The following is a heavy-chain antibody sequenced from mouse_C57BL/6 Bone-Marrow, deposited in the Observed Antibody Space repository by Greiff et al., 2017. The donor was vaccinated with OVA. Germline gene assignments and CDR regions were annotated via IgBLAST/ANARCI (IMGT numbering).Heavy chain of an antibody. Sequence: QVQLKQSGAELARPGASVKLSCKASGYTFTSYGISWVKQRTGQGLEWIGEIYPRSGNTYYNEKFKGKATLTADKSSSTAYMELRSLTSEDSAVYFCACKRERWLLSWFAYWGQGTLVTVSA. J-gene: IGHJ3*01. CDR1: GYTFTSYG. D-gene: IGHD2-3*01. CDR2: IYPRSGNT. V-gene: IGHV1-81*01. CDR3: ACKRERWLLSWFAY.